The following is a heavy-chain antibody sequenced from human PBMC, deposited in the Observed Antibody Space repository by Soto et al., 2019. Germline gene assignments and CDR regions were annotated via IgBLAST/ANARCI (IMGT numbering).Heavy chain of an antibody. CDR2: ISSISTYA. D-gene: IGHD4-4*01. CDR1: GFTFSDYY. Sequence: QVQLVESGGGLVKPGGSLRLSRAASGFTFSDYYMSWVRQAPGKGLEWVSYISSISTYANYADSVKGRFTISRDNAKNSLDLQMNSLRDDDTALYYCARLADCSNNICSYGMDVWGQGTTVTVSS. V-gene: IGHV3-11*06. CDR3: ARLADCSNNICSYGMDV. J-gene: IGHJ6*02.